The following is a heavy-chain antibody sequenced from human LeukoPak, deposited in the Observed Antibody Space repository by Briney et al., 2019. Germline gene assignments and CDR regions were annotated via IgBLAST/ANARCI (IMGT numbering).Heavy chain of an antibody. J-gene: IGHJ6*03. CDR3: ARPTYSSSPYMDV. V-gene: IGHV3-48*01. CDR1: GFTFSSYS. CDR2: ISSSSSTI. Sequence: GGSLRLSCVASGFTFSSYSMNWVRQAPGKGLEWVSYISSSSSTIYYADSVKGRFTISRDNAKNSLYLQMNSLRAEDTAVYYCARPTYSSSPYMDVWGKGTTVTVSS. D-gene: IGHD6-6*01.